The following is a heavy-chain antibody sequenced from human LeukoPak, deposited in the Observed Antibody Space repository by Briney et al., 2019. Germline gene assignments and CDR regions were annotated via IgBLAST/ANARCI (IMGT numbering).Heavy chain of an antibody. J-gene: IGHJ4*02. CDR3: ARVAVSSSLVYFDY. D-gene: IGHD6-13*01. Sequence: PSETLSLTCTVSGGSISSSSYYWGWIRQPPGKGLEWIGSIYYSGSTYYNPSLKSRVTISVDTPKNQFSLKLSSVTAADTAVYYCARVAVSSSLVYFDYWGQGTLVTVSS. V-gene: IGHV4-39*07. CDR2: IYYSGST. CDR1: GGSISSSSYY.